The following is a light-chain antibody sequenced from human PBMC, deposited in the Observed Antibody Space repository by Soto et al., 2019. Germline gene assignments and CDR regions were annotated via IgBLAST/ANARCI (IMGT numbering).Light chain of an antibody. CDR1: NIGSKS. Sequence: SYELTQPPSVSVAPGQTARITCGGNNIGSKSVHWYQQKPGQAPVLVVYDDSDQPSGIPERFSGSNSGNTATLTISRVEAGDEADYYCQVWDSSSDHFWVFGGGTQLTVL. J-gene: IGLJ3*02. V-gene: IGLV3-21*02. CDR2: DDS. CDR3: QVWDSSSDHFWV.